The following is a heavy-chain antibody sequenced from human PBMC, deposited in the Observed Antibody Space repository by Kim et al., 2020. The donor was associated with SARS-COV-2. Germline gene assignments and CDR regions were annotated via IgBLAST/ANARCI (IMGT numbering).Heavy chain of an antibody. Sequence: GGSLRLSCAASGLSVSSNDMTWVRQAPGKGLAWVSVIFSGGRTFYADSVKGRFTISRVNSQNTLYLQVDSLRVEDTAIYYCARVRYRAGVFDGFDIWGQG. J-gene: IGHJ3*02. CDR2: IFSGGRT. V-gene: IGHV3-66*01. CDR3: ARVRYRAGVFDGFDI. CDR1: GLSVSSND. D-gene: IGHD2-2*02.